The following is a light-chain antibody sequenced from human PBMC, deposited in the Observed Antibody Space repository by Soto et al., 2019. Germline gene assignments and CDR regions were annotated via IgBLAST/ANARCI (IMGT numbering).Light chain of an antibody. CDR3: GSWDSSLSAYV. CDR2: DDD. J-gene: IGLJ1*01. CDR1: SSNIGGNS. Sequence: QSVMSQPPSVSAAPGQRVTISCSGSSSNIGGNSVSWYQQLPGTAPKLLIYDDDQRPSGIPDRSSGSKSGTSATLGITGFQTGDEADYYCGSWDSSLSAYVFGTGTKLTVL. V-gene: IGLV1-51*01.